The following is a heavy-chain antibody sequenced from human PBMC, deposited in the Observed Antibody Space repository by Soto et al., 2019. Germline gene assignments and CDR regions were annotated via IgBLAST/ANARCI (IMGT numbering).Heavy chain of an antibody. J-gene: IGHJ4*02. Sequence: PGGSLRLSCAASGFTFSDYYMSWIRQVPGKGLELVSYISSSGSTIYYADSVKGLFTISRDNAKNSLYLQMNSLRAEDTAVYYSARDTPTFDYWGQGNRVNVYS. V-gene: IGHV3-11*01. CDR3: ARDTPTFDY. CDR2: ISSSGSTI. CDR1: GFTFSDYY.